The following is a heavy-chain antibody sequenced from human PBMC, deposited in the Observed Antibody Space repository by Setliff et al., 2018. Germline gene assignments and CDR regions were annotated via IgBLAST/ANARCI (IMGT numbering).Heavy chain of an antibody. D-gene: IGHD2-2*01. CDR2: IYHSGST. J-gene: IGHJ6*03. CDR3: AREPRGPPRKYQIYYYYYMDV. V-gene: IGHV4-38-2*02. Sequence: SETLSLTCTVSGGSISSGYYWGWIRQPPGKGLEWIGSIYHSGSTYYNPSLKSRVTISVDTSKNQFSLKLSSVTAADTAVYYCAREPRGPPRKYQIYYYYYMDVWGKGTTVTVSS. CDR1: GGSISSGYY.